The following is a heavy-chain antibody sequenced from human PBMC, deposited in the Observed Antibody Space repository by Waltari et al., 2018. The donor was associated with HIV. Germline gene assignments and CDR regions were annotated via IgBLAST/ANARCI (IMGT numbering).Heavy chain of an antibody. CDR1: GLNFRTYW. J-gene: IGHJ4*02. Sequence: EVQLVESGGRLVHPGESLRLSCGALGLNFRTYWMHWVRQAPGKGLEWVSLNKFSDRDTCYADDVKGRFPISRDNARNTAYLQMTNLRVEDTAVYYCTSLTTRGDFYDIWGQGTLVTVSS. D-gene: IGHD5-18*01. CDR2: NKFSDRDT. CDR3: TSLTTRGDFYDI. V-gene: IGHV3-74*01.